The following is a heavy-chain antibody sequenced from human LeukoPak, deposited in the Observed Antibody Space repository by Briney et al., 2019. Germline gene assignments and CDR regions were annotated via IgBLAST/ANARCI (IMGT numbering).Heavy chain of an antibody. CDR3: AKEARSTSCCPDC. J-gene: IGHJ4*02. CDR1: GFTFSSYG. Sequence: GGAVRLSRAASGFTFSSYGMHWVRQAPAKGLEGVAVIWYDGGNKYYADSVKGRLTISRDNSKNTLYLQMNSLRAEDTAVYYCAKEARSTSCCPDCWGQGGLGTVSS. V-gene: IGHV3-33*06. CDR2: IWYDGGNK. D-gene: IGHD2-2*01.